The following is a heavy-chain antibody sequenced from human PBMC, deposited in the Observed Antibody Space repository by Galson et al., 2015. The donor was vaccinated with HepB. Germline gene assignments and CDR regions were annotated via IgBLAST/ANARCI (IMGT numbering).Heavy chain of an antibody. V-gene: IGHV3-53*01. CDR1: GFTISSNY. CDR2: MHRGGGT. D-gene: IGHD3-10*01. J-gene: IGHJ2*01. Sequence: SLRLSCAASGFTISSNYMSWVRQAPGKGLEWVSFMHRGGGTYYADSVKGRFTISRDNPKNTLYLQMNSLRVEDTAVYYCACIPIAAWRSDWYFDLWGRGSLVTVSS. CDR3: ACIPIAAWRSDWYFDL.